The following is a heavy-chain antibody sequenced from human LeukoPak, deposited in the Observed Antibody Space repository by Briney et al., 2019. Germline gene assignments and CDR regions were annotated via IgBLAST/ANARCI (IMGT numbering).Heavy chain of an antibody. CDR2: IYHSGST. J-gene: IGHJ4*02. D-gene: IGHD4-23*01. CDR1: GYSISSGYF. Sequence: SETLSLTCSVSGYSISSGYFWGWIRQPPGKGLEWIGSIYHSGSTYYNPSLKSRVTISVDTSKNQFSLKLSSVTAADTAVYYCARDYGGVYDYWGQGSLVTVSS. V-gene: IGHV4-38-2*02. CDR3: ARDYGGVYDY.